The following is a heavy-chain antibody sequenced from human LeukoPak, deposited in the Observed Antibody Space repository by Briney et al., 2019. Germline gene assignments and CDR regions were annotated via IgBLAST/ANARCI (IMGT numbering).Heavy chain of an antibody. V-gene: IGHV3-11*04. Sequence: KAGGSLRLSCAASGFTFSGYYMSWIRQAPGKGLEWVSYISSLSTSIYYTDSVRGRFTISRDNAKNSLYLQMNNLRAEDTAVYYCARFFGGSYAYWGQGTLVTVSS. CDR2: ISSLSTSI. CDR3: ARFFGGSYAY. CDR1: GFTFSGYY. D-gene: IGHD1-26*01. J-gene: IGHJ4*02.